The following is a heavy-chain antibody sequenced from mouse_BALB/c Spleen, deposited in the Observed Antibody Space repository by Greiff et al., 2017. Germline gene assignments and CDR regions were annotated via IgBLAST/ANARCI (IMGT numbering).Heavy chain of an antibody. D-gene: IGHD2-1*01. CDR2: IWAGGST. Sequence: VKLVESGPGLVAPSQSLSITCTVSGFSLTSYGVHWVRQPPGKGLEWLGVIWAGGSTNYNSALMSRLSISKDNSKSQVFLKMNSLQTDDTAMYYCARGYGNYVGAMDYWGQGTSVTVSS. CDR1: GFSLTSYG. J-gene: IGHJ4*01. V-gene: IGHV2-9*02. CDR3: ARGYGNYVGAMDY.